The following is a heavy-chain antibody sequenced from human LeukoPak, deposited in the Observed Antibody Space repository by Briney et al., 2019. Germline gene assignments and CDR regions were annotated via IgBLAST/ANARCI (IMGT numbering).Heavy chain of an antibody. V-gene: IGHV1-2*02. CDR3: ARESDDSASFDY. Sequence: GASVKVSCKASGYTFTGYYMHWVRQAPGQGLGWMGWINPNSGGTNYAQKFQGRVTMTRDTSISTAYMELSRLRSDDTAVYYCARESDDSASFDYWGQGTLVTVSS. CDR2: INPNSGGT. CDR1: GYTFTGYY. J-gene: IGHJ4*02. D-gene: IGHD3-3*01.